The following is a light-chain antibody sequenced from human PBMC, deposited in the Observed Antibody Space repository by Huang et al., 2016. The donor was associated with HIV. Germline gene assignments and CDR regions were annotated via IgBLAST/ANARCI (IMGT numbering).Light chain of an antibody. CDR1: QTIYTN. CDR3: QQYNNWPLMYT. J-gene: IGKJ2*01. Sequence: EIVLTQTPATLSVSPGGSANLSCRTSQTIYTNLAWYQRKPGQAPRLRIYVASNRASGIPARFSGSGAGTEFTLTISSLQSEDFAVYYCQQYNNWPLMYTFGQGTKLEIK. CDR2: VAS. V-gene: IGKV3-15*01.